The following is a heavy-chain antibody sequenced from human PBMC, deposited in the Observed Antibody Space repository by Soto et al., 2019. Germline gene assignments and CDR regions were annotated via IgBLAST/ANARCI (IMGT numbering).Heavy chain of an antibody. V-gene: IGHV5-51*01. D-gene: IGHD6-13*01. CDR2: IYPGDSLT. CDR3: ARNRGEQLQTGFSYYGMTS. Sequence: LGESLKISCKASGYNFTNYLIAWVRQMPGKGLEWMGLIYPGDSLTTYGPSFQGLVTISADKSISTAYLQWRSLRASDTAMYYCARNRGEQLQTGFSYYGMTSGPKGPRSPSP. CDR1: GYNFTNYL. J-gene: IGHJ6*02.